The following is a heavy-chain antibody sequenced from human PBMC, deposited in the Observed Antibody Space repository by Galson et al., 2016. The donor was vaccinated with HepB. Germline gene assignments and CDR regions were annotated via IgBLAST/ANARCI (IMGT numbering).Heavy chain of an antibody. J-gene: IGHJ6*02. D-gene: IGHD2-15*01. CDR3: ARDTKGRVEVVVAANYYYYYGMDV. V-gene: IGHV3-74*01. CDR2: INSDGSST. Sequence: SLRLSCAASGYTFSTYWMHWVRQAPGKGLVYVSRINSDGSSTTYADSVKGRFTITRDNATNTLYLQMNSLRAEDTAVYYCARDTKGRVEVVVAANYYYYYGMDVWGQGTTVT. CDR1: GYTFSTYW.